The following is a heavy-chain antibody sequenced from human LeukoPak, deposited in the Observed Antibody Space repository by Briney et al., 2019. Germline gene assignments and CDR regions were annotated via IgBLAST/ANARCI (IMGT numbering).Heavy chain of an antibody. Sequence: SVKVSCKASGGTFSSYAISWVRQAPGQGLEWMGGIIPVFGTANYAQKFQGRVTITADESTSTAYMELSSLRSEDTAVYYCARDRVVGLGIDNAFDIWGHGTMVTVPS. CDR3: ARDRVVGLGIDNAFDI. J-gene: IGHJ3*02. D-gene: IGHD2-15*01. V-gene: IGHV1-69*13. CDR1: GGTFSSYA. CDR2: IIPVFGTA.